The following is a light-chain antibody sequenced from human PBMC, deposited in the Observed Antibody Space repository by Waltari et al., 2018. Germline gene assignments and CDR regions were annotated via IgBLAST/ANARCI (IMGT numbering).Light chain of an antibody. CDR1: QSVSNW. CDR3: QHSNSYPLT. CDR2: RAS. J-gene: IGKJ4*01. V-gene: IGKV1-5*03. Sequence: DIQLTQSPSTLPASVGDRVTITCRASQSVSNWLAWYQQKPGKAPKLLIYRASILESGVPSRFSGSGSGTEFTLTISSLQPEDFATYFCQHSNSYPLTVGGGTKVDI.